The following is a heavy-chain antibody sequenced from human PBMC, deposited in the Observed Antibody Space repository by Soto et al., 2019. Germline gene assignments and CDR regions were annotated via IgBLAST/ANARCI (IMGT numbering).Heavy chain of an antibody. D-gene: IGHD3-3*01. CDR3: AIGQRFSDWFDP. CDR2: IYSSGNT. V-gene: IGHV4-4*07. J-gene: IGHJ5*02. Sequence: WTWIRQPAGKGLEWIGRIYSSGNTKYNPSLQRRVTMSLDTSNNQFSLRLTSVTAADTAVYYCAIGQRFSDWFDPWGQGTLVTVSS.